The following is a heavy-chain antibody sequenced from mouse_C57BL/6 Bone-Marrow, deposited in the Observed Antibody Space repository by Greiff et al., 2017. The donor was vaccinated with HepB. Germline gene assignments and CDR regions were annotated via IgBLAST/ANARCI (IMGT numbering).Heavy chain of an antibody. J-gene: IGHJ4*01. V-gene: IGHV1-39*01. CDR1: GYSFTDYN. CDR2: INPNYGTT. D-gene: IGHD2-1*01. Sequence: VHVKQSGPELVKPGASVKISCKASGYSFTDYNMNWVKQSNGKSLEWIGVINPNYGTTSYNQKFKGKATLTVDQSSSTAYMQLNSLTSEDSAVYYCGGNYEAMDYWGQGTSVTVSS. CDR3: GGNYEAMDY.